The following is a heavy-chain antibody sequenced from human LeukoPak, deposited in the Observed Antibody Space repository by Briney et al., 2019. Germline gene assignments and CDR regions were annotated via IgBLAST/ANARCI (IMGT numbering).Heavy chain of an antibody. CDR3: ARWDNGGAFDI. D-gene: IGHD5-24*01. J-gene: IGHJ3*02. V-gene: IGHV3-9*01. CDR2: ISWNSGSI. CDR1: GFTFDDYA. Sequence: GRSLRLSCAASGFTFDDYAMNWVRQAPGKGLEWVSGISWNSGSIGYADSVKGRFTISRDNAKNSLYPQMNSLRAEDTAVYYCARWDNGGAFDIWGQGTMVTVSS.